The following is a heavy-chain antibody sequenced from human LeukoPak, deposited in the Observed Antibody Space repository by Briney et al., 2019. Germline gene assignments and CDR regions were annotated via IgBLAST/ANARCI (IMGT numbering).Heavy chain of an antibody. CDR1: GFTFSHYG. J-gene: IGHJ4*02. V-gene: IGHV3-30*02. Sequence: GGSLRLSCAASGFTFSHYGMHWVRQAPGKGLEWVAFIRLDGSDKYYTDSVKGRFTISRDNSKNTLILQMNSLRSEDTAVYYCAKDYSGSYYFDYWGQGTLVTVSS. CDR2: IRLDGSDK. CDR3: AKDYSGSYYFDY. D-gene: IGHD5-12*01.